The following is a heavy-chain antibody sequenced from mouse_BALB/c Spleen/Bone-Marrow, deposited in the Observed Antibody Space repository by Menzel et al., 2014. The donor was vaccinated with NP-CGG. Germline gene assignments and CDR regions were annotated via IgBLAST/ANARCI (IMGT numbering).Heavy chain of an antibody. Sequence: VQLQQSGTELVMPGASVKISCKASGYAFXDRWIHWVKQRPGQGLEWIGAIDTSDSYTNYNQKFKGKATLTVDESSSTAYIHLSSLTSEDSAVYYCARGGDDFSLDYWGQGTSVTVSS. CDR2: IDTSDSYT. D-gene: IGHD2-4*01. CDR3: ARGGDDFSLDY. CDR1: GYAFXDRW. J-gene: IGHJ4*01. V-gene: IGHV1-69*01.